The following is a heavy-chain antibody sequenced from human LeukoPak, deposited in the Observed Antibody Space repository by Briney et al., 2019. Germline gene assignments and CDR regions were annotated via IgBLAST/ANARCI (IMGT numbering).Heavy chain of an antibody. CDR3: VQDFRGWIRISRAGDS. CDR2: ISERLKT. CDR1: GFTFSDWS. V-gene: IGHV3-23*05. D-gene: IGHD5-18*01. J-gene: IGHJ1*01. Sequence: GGSLRLSCAASGFTFSDWSMSWVRQTPGNGLEWVSTISERLKTYYADSVNGRFTFSRDNSKSILYLQMNSLRDEDTAVYYCVQDFRGWIRISRAGDSWGQGALATVSS.